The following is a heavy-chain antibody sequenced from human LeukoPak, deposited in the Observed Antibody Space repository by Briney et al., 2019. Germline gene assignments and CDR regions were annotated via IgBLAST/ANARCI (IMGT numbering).Heavy chain of an antibody. V-gene: IGHV4-34*01. CDR1: GGSFSGYY. CDR3: ARQPPCGDYLYYFDY. J-gene: IGHJ4*02. Sequence: SETLSLTCAVYGGSFSGYYWSWIRQPPGKGLEWIGEINHSGSTNYNPSLKSRVTISVDTSKNQFSLKLSSVTAADTAVYYCARQPPCGDYLYYFDYWGQGTLVTVSS. CDR2: INHSGST. D-gene: IGHD4-17*01.